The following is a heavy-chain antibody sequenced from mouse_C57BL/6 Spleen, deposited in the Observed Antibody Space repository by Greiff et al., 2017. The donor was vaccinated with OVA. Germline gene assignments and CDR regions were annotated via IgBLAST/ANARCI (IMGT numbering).Heavy chain of an antibody. CDR2: IDPSDSET. CDR1: GYTFTSYW. CDR3: ARWDYYGSREWFAY. V-gene: IGHV1-52*01. J-gene: IGHJ3*01. D-gene: IGHD1-1*01. Sequence: QVQLQQPGAELVRPGSPVKLSCKASGYTFTSYWMHWVKQRPIQGLEWIGNIDPSDSETHYNQKFKDKATLTVDKSSSTAYMQLSSLTSEDSAVYYCARWDYYGSREWFAYWGQGTLVTVSA.